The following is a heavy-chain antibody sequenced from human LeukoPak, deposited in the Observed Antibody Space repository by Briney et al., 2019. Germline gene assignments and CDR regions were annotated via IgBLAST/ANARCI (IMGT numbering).Heavy chain of an antibody. D-gene: IGHD4-17*01. V-gene: IGHV3-21*01. CDR3: ARDYGDFDWRDAFDI. CDR2: ISGSSSYI. CDR1: GFTFSSYS. Sequence: PGGSLRLSCAASGFTFSSYSMNWVRQAPGKGLEWVSSISGSSSYIYYADSVKGRLTISRDNAKNSLYLQMNSLRAEDTAVYYCARDYGDFDWRDAFDIWGQGTLVTVSS. J-gene: IGHJ4*02.